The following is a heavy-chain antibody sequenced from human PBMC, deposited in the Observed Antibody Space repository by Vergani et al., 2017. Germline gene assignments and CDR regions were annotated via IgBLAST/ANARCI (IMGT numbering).Heavy chain of an antibody. D-gene: IGHD4-11*01. Sequence: QVQLQQWGGGLLKPSETLSLTCVVNGGSFTSYHWTWIRQSPGEGLEWVGDIDHTGRPDYNPSLKSRLTMSVDKSRNQFSLTLHSVTATDTAIYFCAGVNTETNGHLYYYYYMDVWGQGTAVTVS. CDR1: GGSFTSYH. V-gene: IGHV4-34*01. CDR2: IDHTGRP. J-gene: IGHJ6*03. CDR3: AGVNTETNGHLYYYYYMDV.